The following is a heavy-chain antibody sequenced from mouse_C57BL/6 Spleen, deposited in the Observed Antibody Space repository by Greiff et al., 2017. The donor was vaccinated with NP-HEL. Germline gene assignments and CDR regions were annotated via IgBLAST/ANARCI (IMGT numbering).Heavy chain of an antibody. D-gene: IGHD2-1*01. CDR2: IYPGDGDT. CDR3: ARGDGNRGYFDV. V-gene: IGHV1-80*01. J-gene: IGHJ1*03. CDR1: GYAFSSYW. Sequence: VQLQQSGAELVKPGASVKISCKASGYAFSSYWMNWVKQRPGKGLEWIGQIYPGDGDTNYNGKFKGKATLTADKSSSTAYMQLSSLTSEDSAVYFCARGDGNRGYFDVWGTGTTVTVSS.